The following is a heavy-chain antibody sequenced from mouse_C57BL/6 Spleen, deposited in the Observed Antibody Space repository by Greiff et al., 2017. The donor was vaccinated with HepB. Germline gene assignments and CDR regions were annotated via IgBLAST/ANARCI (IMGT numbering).Heavy chain of an antibody. CDR1: GYSFTSYY. J-gene: IGHJ4*01. CDR3: ARLTTVVAYYAMDY. CDR2: IYPGSGNT. V-gene: IGHV1-66*01. D-gene: IGHD1-1*01. Sequence: VQLQQSGPELVKPGASVKISCKASGYSFTSYYIHWVKQRPGQGLEWIGWIYPGSGNTKYNEKFKGKATLTADTSSSTAYMQLSSLTSEDSAVYYCARLTTVVAYYAMDYWGQGTSVTVSS.